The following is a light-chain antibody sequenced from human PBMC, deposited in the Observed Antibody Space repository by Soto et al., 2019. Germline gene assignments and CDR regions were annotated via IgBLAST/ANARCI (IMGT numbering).Light chain of an antibody. CDR3: QQYNNWPPYT. J-gene: IGKJ2*01. V-gene: IGKV3-15*01. Sequence: EIVMTQSPATLSVSPGERATLSCRASQSVSNSLAWYQQKPGQAPRLLIYGASTRAAGIPARFSGSGSGTDFTLTISSLQSEDFAVYYCQQYNNWPPYTFGQGTKLEIK. CDR1: QSVSNS. CDR2: GAS.